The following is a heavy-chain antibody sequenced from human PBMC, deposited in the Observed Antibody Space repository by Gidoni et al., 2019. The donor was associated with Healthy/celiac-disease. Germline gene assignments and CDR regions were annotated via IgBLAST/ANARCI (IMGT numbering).Heavy chain of an antibody. V-gene: IGHV1-69*01. CDR2: ITHILDTA. D-gene: IGHD1-26*01. Sequence: QVQLVQSGAEVKKPGSSVKVSCQASGGPFRSYAISRGRQAPGTGREWMGGITHILDTAYYAQKYQGRVTITADESTRTAYMELSSLRSEDTTVYYCAGLRELLGAFDIWGQGTMVTVSS. J-gene: IGHJ3*02. CDR1: GGPFRSYA. CDR3: AGLRELLGAFDI.